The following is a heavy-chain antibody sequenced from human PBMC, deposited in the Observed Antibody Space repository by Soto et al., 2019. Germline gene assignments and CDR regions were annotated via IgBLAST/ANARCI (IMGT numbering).Heavy chain of an antibody. CDR1: GGTFSSYA. J-gene: IGHJ5*02. V-gene: IGHV1-69*12. CDR3: ARGYQLLFLNWFDP. D-gene: IGHD2-2*01. Sequence: QVQLVQSGAEVKKPGSSMKVSCKASGGTFSSYAISWVRQAPGQGLEWMGGIIPIFGTANYAQKFQGRVTITADESTSTAYMELSSLRSEDTAVYYCARGYQLLFLNWFDPWGQGTLVTVSS. CDR2: IIPIFGTA.